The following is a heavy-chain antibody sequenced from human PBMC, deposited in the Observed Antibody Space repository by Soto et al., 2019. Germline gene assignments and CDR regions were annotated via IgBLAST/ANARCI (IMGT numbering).Heavy chain of an antibody. V-gene: IGHV4-31*03. CDR1: GGSISSGGYY. CDR2: IYYSGST. J-gene: IGHJ4*02. Sequence: QVQLQESGPGLVKPSQTLSLTCTVSGGSISSGGYYWRWIRQHPGKGLEWIGYIYYSGSTYCNPSLKSRVTISVDLSKDQFSLKLSSVTAADTAVYYCARAQAVRIAAGIDYWGQGTLVTVSS. D-gene: IGHD6-13*01. CDR3: ARAQAVRIAAGIDY.